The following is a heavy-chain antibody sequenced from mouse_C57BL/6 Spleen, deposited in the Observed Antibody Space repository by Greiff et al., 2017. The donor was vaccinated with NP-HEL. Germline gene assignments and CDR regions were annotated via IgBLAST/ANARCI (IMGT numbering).Heavy chain of an antibody. D-gene: IGHD1-1*01. CDR2: IDPSDSET. CDR1: GYTFTSYW. V-gene: IGHV1-52*01. Sequence: VQLQQPGAELVRPGSSVKLSCKASGYTFTSYWMHWVKQRPIQGLEWIGNIDPSDSETHYNQKFKDKATLTVDKSSSTAYMQLSSLTSGDSAVYYCARGITTVVASYYYAMDYWGQGTSGTVSS. J-gene: IGHJ4*01. CDR3: ARGITTVVASYYYAMDY.